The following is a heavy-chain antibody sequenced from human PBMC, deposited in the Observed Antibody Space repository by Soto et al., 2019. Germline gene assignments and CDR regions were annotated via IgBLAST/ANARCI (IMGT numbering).Heavy chain of an antibody. CDR1: GFSVTTNY. Sequence: EVQLVETGGGLIQPGGSLRLSCLASGFSVTTNYIIWVRQPPGQGLEWVSTTFTGGSTHYADSVKGRFSISRNNSKNTVYLQMNNLRVEDTAVYYCAKKPPSSIHGCAFAMDLWGQGTPVSVSS. D-gene: IGHD2-8*01. J-gene: IGHJ6*02. CDR3: AKKPPSSIHGCAFAMDL. V-gene: IGHV3-53*02. CDR2: TFTGGST.